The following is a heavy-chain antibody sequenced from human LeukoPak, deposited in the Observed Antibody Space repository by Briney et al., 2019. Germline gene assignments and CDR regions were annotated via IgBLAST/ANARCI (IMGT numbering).Heavy chain of an antibody. J-gene: IGHJ6*02. CDR2: INHSGST. CDR3: ATGPRGYGMDV. D-gene: IGHD5-24*01. CDR1: GGSFSGYY. V-gene: IGHV4-34*01. Sequence: SETLSLTCAVYGGSFSGYYWSWIRQPPGKGLEWIGEINHSGSTNYNPSLKSRVTISVDTSKNQFSLKLSSVTAADTAVYYCATGPRGYGMDVWGQGTTVTVSS.